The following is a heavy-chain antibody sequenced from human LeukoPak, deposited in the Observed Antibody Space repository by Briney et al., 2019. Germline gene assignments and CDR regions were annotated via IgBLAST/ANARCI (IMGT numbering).Heavy chain of an antibody. V-gene: IGHV4-39*01. CDR2: IYYSGST. CDR3: ASASYNWNYLDWFDP. CDR1: GGSIRSSYYY. Sequence: SGTLSLTCTVSGGSIRSSYYYWGWIRQPPGKGLEWIGSIYYSGSTYYNPSLKSRVTISVDTSKNQFSLKLSSVTAADTAVYYCASASYNWNYLDWFDPWGQGTLVTVSS. D-gene: IGHD1-7*01. J-gene: IGHJ5*02.